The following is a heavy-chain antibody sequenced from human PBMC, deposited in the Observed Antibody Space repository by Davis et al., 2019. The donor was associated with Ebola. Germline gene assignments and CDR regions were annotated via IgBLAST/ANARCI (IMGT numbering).Heavy chain of an antibody. CDR1: GYTFKNYA. J-gene: IGHJ3*02. D-gene: IGHD1-26*01. V-gene: IGHV1-18*01. Sequence: VKVSCKASGYTFKNYAISWVRQAPGQGLEWMGWISAYNGNTNYAQILQGRVTMTTDTSTGTAYMELRSLRSDDTAVYFCARTSIVGTTTTASDIWGQGTKVTVSS. CDR2: ISAYNGNT. CDR3: ARTSIVGTTTTASDI.